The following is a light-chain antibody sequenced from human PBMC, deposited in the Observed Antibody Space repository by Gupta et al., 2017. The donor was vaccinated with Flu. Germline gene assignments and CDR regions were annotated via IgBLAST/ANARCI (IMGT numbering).Light chain of an antibody. V-gene: IGKV3-11*01. CDR2: DAS. Sequence: ESVLTQSPATVSLSPGQRATPSCRASQSVSNYLAWYQQKPGQAPRLLIYDASNRATGIPARVSGSGSGTGFTLTINSQEPEDFAVYYCQQRSSCPWTFGQGTKVEIK. CDR1: QSVSNY. J-gene: IGKJ1*01. CDR3: QQRSSCPWT.